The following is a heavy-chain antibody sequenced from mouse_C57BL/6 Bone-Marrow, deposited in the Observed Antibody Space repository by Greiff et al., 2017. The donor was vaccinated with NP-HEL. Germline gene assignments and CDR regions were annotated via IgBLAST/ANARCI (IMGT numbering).Heavy chain of an antibody. Sequence: EVKLMESGAELVKPGASVKLSCTASGFNIKDYYMHWVKQRTEQGLEWIGRIDPEDGETKYAPKFQGKATITADTSSNTAYLQLSSLTSEDTAVYYCAPLPYYGSSYGWYFDVWGTGTTVTVSS. V-gene: IGHV14-2*01. CDR2: IDPEDGET. D-gene: IGHD1-1*01. J-gene: IGHJ1*03. CDR3: APLPYYGSSYGWYFDV. CDR1: GFNIKDYY.